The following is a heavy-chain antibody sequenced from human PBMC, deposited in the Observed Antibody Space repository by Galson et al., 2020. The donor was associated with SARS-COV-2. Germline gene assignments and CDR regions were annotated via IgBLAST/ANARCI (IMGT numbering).Heavy chain of an antibody. CDR2: MYHTGNT. CDR3: SREVWQGGY. V-gene: IGHV4-39*02. CDR1: GGSISGSSHY. Sequence: SETLSLTCSVSGGSISGSSHYWGWLRQPTGQGLQWISSMYHTGNTYYNPSLRSRVTISIDTSRNEFSLRLDAVTAADTAVYYCSREVWQGGYWGQGTRVTVSS. J-gene: IGHJ4*02.